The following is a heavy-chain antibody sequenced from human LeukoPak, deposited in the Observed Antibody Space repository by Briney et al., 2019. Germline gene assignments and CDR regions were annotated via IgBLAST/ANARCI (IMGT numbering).Heavy chain of an antibody. CDR1: GFTFDDYA. Sequence: GRSLRLSXAASGFTFDDYAMHWVRQAPGKGLEWVSGISWNSGSIGYADSVKGRFTISRDNAKNSLYLQMNSLRAEDMALYYCAKGGYSSGWLDYWGQGTLVTVS. CDR3: AKGGYSSGWLDY. CDR2: ISWNSGSI. V-gene: IGHV3-9*03. D-gene: IGHD6-19*01. J-gene: IGHJ4*02.